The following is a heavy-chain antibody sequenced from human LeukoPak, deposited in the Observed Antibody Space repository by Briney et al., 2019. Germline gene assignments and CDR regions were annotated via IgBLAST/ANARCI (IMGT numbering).Heavy chain of an antibody. Sequence: SETLSLTCTVSGGSISSSYWSWIRQPPGKGLEWIGYIYYSGSTNYNPSLKSRVTISVDTSKNQFSLKLSSVAAADTAVYYCAREGNSGYDFDYWGQGTLVTVSS. CDR3: AREGNSGYDFDY. CDR2: IYYSGST. J-gene: IGHJ4*02. D-gene: IGHD5-12*01. V-gene: IGHV4-59*01. CDR1: GGSISSSY.